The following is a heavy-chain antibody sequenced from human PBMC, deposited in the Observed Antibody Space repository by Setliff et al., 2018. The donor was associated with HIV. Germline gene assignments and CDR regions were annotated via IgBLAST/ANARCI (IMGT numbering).Heavy chain of an antibody. CDR3: ARGALGPTVTSYYYYYMDV. J-gene: IGHJ6*03. CDR2: IYYSGST. D-gene: IGHD4-17*01. V-gene: IGHV4-61*05. Sequence: SETLSLTCTVSTGSIRNNSYYWGWVRQCPGKGLEWIGYIYYSGSTNYNPSLKSRVTISVDTSKNQFSLKLSSVTAADTAVYYCARGALGPTVTSYYYYYMDVWGKGTTVTVSS. CDR1: TGSIRNNSYY.